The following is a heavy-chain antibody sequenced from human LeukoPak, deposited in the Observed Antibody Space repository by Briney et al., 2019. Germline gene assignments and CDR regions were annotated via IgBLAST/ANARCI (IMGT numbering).Heavy chain of an antibody. D-gene: IGHD3-9*01. CDR3: ARSFYDVLIGYYQYFDY. CDR1: GLSVSSNY. Sequence: GSLRLSCVASGLSVSSNYMSWVRQAPGKGLEGVSVIYRDGSSYYAESVKGRFTISRDNSKNTLYIQMNSLRAEDTAVYYCARSFYDVLIGYYQYFDYWGQGTLVTVSS. CDR2: IYRDGSS. V-gene: IGHV3-66*01. J-gene: IGHJ4*02.